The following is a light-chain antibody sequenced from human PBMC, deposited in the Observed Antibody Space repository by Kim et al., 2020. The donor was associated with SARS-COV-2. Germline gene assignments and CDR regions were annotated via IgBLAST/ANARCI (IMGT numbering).Light chain of an antibody. Sequence: SVSPGQTASIPCSGDRLGGRYVCWYHQRPGQSPVLIISHDTKRPSGIPERFSGSNSGNTATLTISGTQAMDEGDYFCQVWDISTVVFGGGTQLTVL. V-gene: IGLV3-1*01. CDR2: HDT. CDR3: QVWDISTVV. J-gene: IGLJ2*01. CDR1: RLGGRY.